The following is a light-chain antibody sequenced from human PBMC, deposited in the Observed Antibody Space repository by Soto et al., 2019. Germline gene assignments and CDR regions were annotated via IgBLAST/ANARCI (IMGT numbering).Light chain of an antibody. CDR1: SSDVGKYNY. J-gene: IGLJ2*01. CDR2: EVS. CDR3: SSYTGSSINTVV. V-gene: IGLV2-14*01. Sequence: QSVLTQPAPVSGSPGQSITISCTGTSSDVGKYNYVSWYQQHPAKAPKLMIFEVSNRPSGVSNRFSGSKSGNTASLTISGLQAEDEAEYYCSSYTGSSINTVVFGGGTKVTVL.